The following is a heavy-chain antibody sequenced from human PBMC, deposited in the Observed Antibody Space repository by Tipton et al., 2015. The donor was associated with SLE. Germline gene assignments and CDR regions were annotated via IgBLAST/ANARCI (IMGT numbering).Heavy chain of an antibody. CDR3: ARQPRGINWFDP. V-gene: IGHV4-39*01. CDR1: DGSIRSTNYY. J-gene: IGHJ5*02. CDR2: IFYTGST. Sequence: TLSLTCTVSDGSIRSTNYYWGWIRQPPGKGLEWIGSIFYTGSTYYNPSLKSRVTISVDTSKNQFSLKLSSVTAADTAVYYCARQPRGINWFDPWGQGTLVTVSS.